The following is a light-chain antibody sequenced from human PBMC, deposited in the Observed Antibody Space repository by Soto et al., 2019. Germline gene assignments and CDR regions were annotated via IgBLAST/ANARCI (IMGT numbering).Light chain of an antibody. V-gene: IGKV3D-15*01. CDR1: ETVNNN. Sequence: ETVLTQSPGTLYLSPGERATLSCRANETVNNNFLAWYGQKPGQAPRLLIHGPSRRASGIPDRFSGSGSGTDFTLTISSLQSEDFAVYYCQRYNNWPLTFGGGTKVESK. J-gene: IGKJ4*01. CDR3: QRYNNWPLT. CDR2: GPS.